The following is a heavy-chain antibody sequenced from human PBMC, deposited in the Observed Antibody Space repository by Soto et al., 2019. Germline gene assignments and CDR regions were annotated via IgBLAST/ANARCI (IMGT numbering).Heavy chain of an antibody. CDR1: ELPLSTYA. CDR3: AKDVLPASSVVVVAESRFDP. V-gene: IGHV3-23*01. CDR2: ISYGGGTT. J-gene: IGHJ5*02. D-gene: IGHD2-15*01. Sequence: GVSMRLSCAASELPLSTYAMSWVRPDTRKGLEWVSAISYGGGTTYYADSVKGRFTISRDNSKNTLLLHMDRLTAEDTAVYYCAKDVLPASSVVVVAESRFDPWGQGTLVTAPQ.